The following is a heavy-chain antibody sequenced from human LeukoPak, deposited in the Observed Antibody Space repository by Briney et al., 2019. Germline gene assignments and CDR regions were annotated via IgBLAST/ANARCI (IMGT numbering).Heavy chain of an antibody. V-gene: IGHV4-34*01. D-gene: IGHD4-17*01. CDR2: ISHSGST. J-gene: IGHJ6*03. CDR3: ARVTTVTRGVYYYYMDV. CDR1: GGSISGYY. Sequence: SETLSLTCTVSGGSISGYYWSWIRQPPGKGLEWIGEISHSGSTNYNPSLKSRVTISVDTSKNQFSLKLSSVTAADTAVYYCARVTTVTRGVYYYYMDVWGKGTTVTVSS.